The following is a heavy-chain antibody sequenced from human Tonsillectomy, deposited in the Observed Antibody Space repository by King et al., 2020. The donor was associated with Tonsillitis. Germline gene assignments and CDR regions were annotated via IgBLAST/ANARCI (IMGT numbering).Heavy chain of an antibody. J-gene: IGHJ4*02. CDR1: GFGFSDSA. CDR2: IRSKANSYAT. D-gene: IGHD6-6*01. CDR3: TRSAQLAACDS. Sequence: VQLVESGGGLVQPGGSLKLSCAASGFGFSDSAIHWVRQASQASGKGLEWVGRIRSKANSYATAFAASVKGRFTISRDDSKNTAYLLMNSLKTEDTVVYYCTRSAQLAACDSGRQGTLVTVSS. V-gene: IGHV3-73*02.